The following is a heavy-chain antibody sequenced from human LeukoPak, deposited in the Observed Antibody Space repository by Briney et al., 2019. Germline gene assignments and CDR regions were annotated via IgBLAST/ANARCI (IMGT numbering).Heavy chain of an antibody. J-gene: IGHJ6*03. D-gene: IGHD3-22*01. CDR3: ARGYYDSSGYYWVGSVSYMDV. V-gene: IGHV1-18*01. CDR1: GYTFTSYG. CDR2: VSAYNGNT. Sequence: GASVKVSCKASGYTFTSYGISWVRQAPGQGLEWMGWVSAYNGNTNYAQKLQGRVTMTTDTSTSTAYMELRSLRSDDTAVYYCARGYYDSSGYYWVGSVSYMDVWGKGTTVTVSS.